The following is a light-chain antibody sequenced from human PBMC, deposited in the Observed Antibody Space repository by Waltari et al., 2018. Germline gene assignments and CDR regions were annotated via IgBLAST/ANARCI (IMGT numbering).Light chain of an antibody. J-gene: IGKJ4*01. Sequence: ETVMTQSPATLSVSQGERATLSCRASQSVSSNLAWYQQKPGQAPRLLIYGASTRATGIPARFSGSGSGTEFTLTISSLQSEDFAVYYCQQYNNWPLLTFGGGTKVEIK. CDR2: GAS. CDR3: QQYNNWPLLT. V-gene: IGKV3-15*01. CDR1: QSVSSN.